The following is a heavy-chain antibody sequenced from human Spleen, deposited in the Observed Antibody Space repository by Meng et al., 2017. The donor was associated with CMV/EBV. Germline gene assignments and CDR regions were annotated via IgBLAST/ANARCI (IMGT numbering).Heavy chain of an antibody. CDR1: GGSISSGDYY. CDR3: ARGGKDFWSGYQPYYFDY. Sequence: QVQLQESGPGLVKPSQTLSLTCTVSGGSISSGDYYWSWIRQPPGKGLEWIGYIYYSGSTYYNPSLKSRVTISVDTSKNQFSLKLSSVTAADTAVYYCARGGKDFWSGYQPYYFDYWGQGTLVTVAS. CDR2: IYYSGST. D-gene: IGHD3-3*01. V-gene: IGHV4-30-4*08. J-gene: IGHJ4*02.